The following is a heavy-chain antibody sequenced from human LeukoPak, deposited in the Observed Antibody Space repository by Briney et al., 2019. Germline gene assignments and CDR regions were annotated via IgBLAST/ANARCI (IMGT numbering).Heavy chain of an antibody. CDR1: GASTSSYY. CDR3: ARLGRYHAL. Sequence: SETLSLTCTVSGASTSSYYCSWIRQTPEKGLEWIGNIHTSGGSSYYPSLKSRLNMSIDTSKNQLSLKLTCVTAADTAVYFCARLGRYHALWGEGALVTVSS. V-gene: IGHV4-4*09. CDR2: IHTSGGS. D-gene: IGHD1-26*01. J-gene: IGHJ1*01.